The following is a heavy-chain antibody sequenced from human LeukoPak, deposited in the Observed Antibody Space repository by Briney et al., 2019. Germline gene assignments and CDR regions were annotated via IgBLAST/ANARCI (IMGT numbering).Heavy chain of an antibody. CDR2: INPNSGGT. J-gene: IGHJ6*03. D-gene: IGHD6-6*01. V-gene: IGHV1-2*02. CDR3: ARDREYSSSDYYYYYYMDV. Sequence: AASVRVSCKASGYTFTGYYMHWVRQAPGQGLEWMGWINPNSGGTNYAQKFQGRVTMTRDTSISTAYMELSRLRSDDTAVYYCARDREYSSSDYYYYYYMDVWGKGTTVTVSS. CDR1: GYTFTGYY.